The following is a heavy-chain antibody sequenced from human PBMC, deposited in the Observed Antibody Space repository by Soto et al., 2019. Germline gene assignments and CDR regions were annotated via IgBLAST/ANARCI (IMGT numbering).Heavy chain of an antibody. Sequence: PGGSLRLSCAASGFTFSSYAMSWVRQAPGKGLEWVSAISGSGGSTHYADSVKGRFTISRDNSKNTLYLQMNSLRAEDTAVYYCAKETYYYDSSGPDYWGQGTLVTVSS. CDR3: AKETYYYDSSGPDY. CDR1: GFTFSSYA. V-gene: IGHV3-23*01. D-gene: IGHD3-22*01. J-gene: IGHJ4*02. CDR2: ISGSGGST.